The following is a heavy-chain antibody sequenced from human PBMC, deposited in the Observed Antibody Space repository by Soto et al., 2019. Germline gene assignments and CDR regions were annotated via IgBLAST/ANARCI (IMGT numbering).Heavy chain of an antibody. D-gene: IGHD4-17*01. CDR3: AAGHLTTGEY. CDR1: GFTFTSSA. Sequence: SVKVSCKASGFTFTSSAVQWVRQARGQRLEWLGWIVVSSGNTNNAQKFQDRVTITTDMSTSTAYMELSSLTSEDTAVYYCAAGHLTTGEYWGQGALVTGS. CDR2: IVVSSGNT. J-gene: IGHJ4*01. V-gene: IGHV1-58*01.